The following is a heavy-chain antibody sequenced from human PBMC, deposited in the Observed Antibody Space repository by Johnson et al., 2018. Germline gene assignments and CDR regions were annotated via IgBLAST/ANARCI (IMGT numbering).Heavy chain of an antibody. CDR2: ISYDGSNK. D-gene: IGHD2-2*01. CDR1: GFTFSSYG. J-gene: IGHJ6*03. CDR3: AKDGEDIVVVPAAMRYYYYMDV. Sequence: QVQLVQSGGGVVQPGRSLRLSCAASGFTFSSYGMHWVRQAPGKGLEWGAVISYDGSNKYYADSVKGRFTIPRDNSKNPLYLQMKSLRAEDTDVYYCAKDGEDIVVVPAAMRYYYYMDVWGKGTTVTVSS. V-gene: IGHV3-30*18.